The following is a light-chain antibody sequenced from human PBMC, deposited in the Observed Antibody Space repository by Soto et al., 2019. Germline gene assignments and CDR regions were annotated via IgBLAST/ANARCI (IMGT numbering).Light chain of an antibody. J-gene: IGLJ1*01. Sequence: QLVLTQPASVSGSPGQSITISCTGTTSDVGGYDYVSWYQQHPGKAPKLLIFEVRNRPSGVSSRFSGSRSANSASLTISGLQAEDEADYYCSSFTTSSTYVFGTGTKVTVL. CDR3: SSFTTSSTYV. CDR2: EVR. CDR1: TSDVGGYDY. V-gene: IGLV2-14*01.